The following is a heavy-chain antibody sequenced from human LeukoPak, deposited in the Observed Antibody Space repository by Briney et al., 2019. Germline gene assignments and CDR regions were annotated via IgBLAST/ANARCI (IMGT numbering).Heavy chain of an antibody. Sequence: SVKVSCKASGGTFSSYAISWVRQAPGQGLEWMGGIIPIFGTANYAQKFQGRVTITADESASTAYMELSSLRSEDTAVYYCARDLGCCSSTSCYGDSDWFDPWGQGTLVTVSS. CDR2: IIPIFGTA. CDR3: ARDLGCCSSTSCYGDSDWFDP. D-gene: IGHD2-2*01. V-gene: IGHV1-69*13. J-gene: IGHJ5*02. CDR1: GGTFSSYA.